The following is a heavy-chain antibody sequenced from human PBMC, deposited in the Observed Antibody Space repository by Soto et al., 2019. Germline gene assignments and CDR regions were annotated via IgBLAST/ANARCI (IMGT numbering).Heavy chain of an antibody. J-gene: IGHJ4*02. D-gene: IGHD3-16*02. CDR1: GETFTNYG. V-gene: IGHV1-18*01. CDR2: ISAYNGNT. Sequence: QVQLVQSGAEVTKPGASVKVACKGAGETFTNYGISWVRQAPGQWLEWMGWISAYNGNTKYAQKLQGRVTMTTDTSTSTAYMELRSLRSDDPAVYYCARDYPPVDYGGQGTIV. CDR3: ARDYPPVDY.